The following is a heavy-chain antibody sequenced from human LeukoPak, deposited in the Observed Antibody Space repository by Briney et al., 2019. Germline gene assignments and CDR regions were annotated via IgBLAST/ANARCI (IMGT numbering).Heavy chain of an antibody. V-gene: IGHV4-30-4*01. CDR3: ASSPYYYDSSGYLDY. Sequence: SETLSLTCTVSGGSISSGDYYWSWIRQPPGKGLEWIGYIYYSGSTYYNPSLKSRVTISVDTSKNQFSLKLSSVTAADTAVYYCASSPYYYDSSGYLDYWGQGTLVTVSS. D-gene: IGHD3-22*01. J-gene: IGHJ4*02. CDR1: GGSISSGDYY. CDR2: IYYSGST.